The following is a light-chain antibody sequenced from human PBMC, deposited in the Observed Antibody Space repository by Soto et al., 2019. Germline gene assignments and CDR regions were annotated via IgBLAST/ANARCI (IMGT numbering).Light chain of an antibody. CDR2: YDS. V-gene: IGLV3-21*04. J-gene: IGLJ2*01. CDR3: QVWDSREV. CDR1: NIGSKS. Sequence: SSELTQPPSVSVAPGQTARITCGGNNIGSKSVHWYQQKPGQAPVLVIYYDSDRPSGIPERFSGSNSGNTATLTISRVEAGDEADYYCQVWDSREVFGGGTKLTVL.